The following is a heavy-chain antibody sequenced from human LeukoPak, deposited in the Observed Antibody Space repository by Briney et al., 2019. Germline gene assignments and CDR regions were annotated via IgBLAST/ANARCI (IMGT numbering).Heavy chain of an antibody. CDR2: INHSGST. V-gene: IGHV4-34*01. J-gene: IGHJ5*02. CDR1: GVSFSGYY. D-gene: IGHD6-13*01. Sequence: PSETLSLTCAVYGVSFSGYYWSWIRQPPGKGLEWIGEINHSGSTNYNPSLKSRVTISVDTSKNQFSLKLSSVTAADTAVYYCARTGYSSSWAWFDPWGQGTLVTVSS. CDR3: ARTGYSSSWAWFDP.